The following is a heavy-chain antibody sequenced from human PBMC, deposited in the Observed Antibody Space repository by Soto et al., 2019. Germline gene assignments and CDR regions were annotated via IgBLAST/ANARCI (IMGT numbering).Heavy chain of an antibody. J-gene: IGHJ4*02. Sequence: SETLSLTCTVSGGSLSRGTDSWSWIRQAPGKAPEWIGYIYNRGDTYFNPSLKSRVAISIDRSKNQFPLKLNSVTAADTAVYFCARDYRTSAGRHFDYWGQGILVTVSS. CDR2: IYNRGDT. D-gene: IGHD3-16*02. V-gene: IGHV4-30-2*01. CDR3: ARDYRTSAGRHFDY. CDR1: GGSLSRGTDS.